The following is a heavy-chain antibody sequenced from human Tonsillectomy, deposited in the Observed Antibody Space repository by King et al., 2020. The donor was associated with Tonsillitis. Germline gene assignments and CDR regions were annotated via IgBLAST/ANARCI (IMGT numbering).Heavy chain of an antibody. Sequence: VQLVESGGGLVQPGGSLRLSCAASGFTFSSYAMSWVRQAPGKGLECVSVIYSGGSSTYYADSVKGRFTISRDNSKNTLYLQMNSLRADDTAVYYCAKGLAYCGGNSSHGTDVWGQGTTVTVSS. D-gene: IGHD2-21*02. CDR3: AKGLAYCGGNSSHGTDV. CDR1: GFTFSSYA. J-gene: IGHJ6*02. V-gene: IGHV3-23*03. CDR2: IYSGGSST.